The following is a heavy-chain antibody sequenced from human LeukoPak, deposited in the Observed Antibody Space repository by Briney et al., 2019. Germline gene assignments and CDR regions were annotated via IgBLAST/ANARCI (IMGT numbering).Heavy chain of an antibody. Sequence: SETLSLTCTVSNGSVGSNFWTYMRQPAGQGLEWIGRIHTSGTTNYNPSLKSRVTMSVDTSKNQFSLELSSVTAADTAVYYCSREETARSLRAFDCWGQETRVTASS. CDR3: SREETARSLRAFDC. D-gene: IGHD5-12*01. J-gene: IGHJ4*02. CDR2: IHTSGTT. CDR1: NGSVGSNF. V-gene: IGHV4-4*07.